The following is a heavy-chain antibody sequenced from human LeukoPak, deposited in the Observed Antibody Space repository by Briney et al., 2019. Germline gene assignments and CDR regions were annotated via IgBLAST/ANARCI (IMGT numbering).Heavy chain of an antibody. J-gene: IGHJ4*02. V-gene: IGHV4-39*07. CDR3: ARDIGGSYYFDY. D-gene: IGHD1-26*01. CDR1: GGSISSSSYY. Sequence: SETLSLTCTVSGGSISSSSYYWGWIRQPPGKGLEWIGSIYYSGSTYYNPSLKSRVTISVDTSKNQFSLKLSSVTAADTAVYYCARDIGGSYYFDYWGQGTLVTVSS. CDR2: IYYSGST.